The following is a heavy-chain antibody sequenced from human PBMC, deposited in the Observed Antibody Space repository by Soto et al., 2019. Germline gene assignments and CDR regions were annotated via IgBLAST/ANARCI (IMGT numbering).Heavy chain of an antibody. CDR3: GGEERPFRDGYSQYNWFDP. J-gene: IGHJ5*02. D-gene: IGHD5-18*01. V-gene: IGHV1-69*13. CDR2: IIPIFGTA. Sequence: SVKVSCKASGYTFTSYGISWVRQAPGQGLEWMGGIIPIFGTANYAQKFQGRVTITADESTSTAYMELSSLRSEDTAVYYCGGEERPFRDGYSQYNWFDPGGQETRVPVSS. CDR1: GYTFTSYG.